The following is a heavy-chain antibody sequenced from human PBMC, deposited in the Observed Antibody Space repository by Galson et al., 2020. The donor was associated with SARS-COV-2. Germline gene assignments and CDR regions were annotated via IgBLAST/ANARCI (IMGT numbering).Heavy chain of an antibody. CDR2: ISSSGSTI. J-gene: IGHJ6*03. V-gene: IGHV3-48*03. CDR1: GFTFSSYE. Sequence: GGSLRLSCAASGFTFSSYEMNWVRQAPGKGLEWVSYISSSGSTIYYADSVKGRFTISRDNAKNSLYLQMNSLRAEDTAVYYCASMEWLLYQSYYYMDVWGKGTTVTVSS. D-gene: IGHD3-3*01. CDR3: ASMEWLLYQSYYYMDV.